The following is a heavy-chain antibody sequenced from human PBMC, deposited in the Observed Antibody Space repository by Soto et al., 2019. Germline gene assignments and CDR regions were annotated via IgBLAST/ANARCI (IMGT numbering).Heavy chain of an antibody. CDR2: ISGSGGSI. J-gene: IGHJ4*02. D-gene: IGHD4-17*01. Sequence: PGGSLRLSCAASGFTFSNYAMSWVRQAPGKGLEWVSVISGSGGSIYSADSVKGRFTISRDNSKSTLYLQMNSLRAEDAAVYYCAKVYILTTSNPYYFDYWGQGTLVTVSS. V-gene: IGHV3-23*01. CDR3: AKVYILTTSNPYYFDY. CDR1: GFTFSNYA.